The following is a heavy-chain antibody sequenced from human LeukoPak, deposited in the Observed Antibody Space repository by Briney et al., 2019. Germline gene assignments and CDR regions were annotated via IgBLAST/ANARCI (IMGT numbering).Heavy chain of an antibody. CDR2: INPSGGST. CDR3: ARESIVDTAMVTIDY. D-gene: IGHD5-18*01. Sequence: GASVKVSCKASGYTFTSYYMHWVRQAPGQGLEWMGIINPSGGSTSYAQKLQGRVTMTRDMSTSTVYIELSSLRSEDTAVYYCARESIVDTAMVTIDYWGQGTLVTVSS. V-gene: IGHV1-46*01. CDR1: GYTFTSYY. J-gene: IGHJ4*02.